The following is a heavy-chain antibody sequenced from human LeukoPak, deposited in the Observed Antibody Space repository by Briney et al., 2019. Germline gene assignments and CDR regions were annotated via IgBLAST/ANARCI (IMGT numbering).Heavy chain of an antibody. D-gene: IGHD2-2*01. Sequence: ASVTVSCTASGYTFTSYAMHWVRQAPGQRLEWMGWINAGNGNTKYSQKFRGRVTMTRDTSTSTVYMELSSLRSEDTAVYYCARDYCSSTSCYANWFDPWGQGTLVTVSS. CDR3: ARDYCSSTSCYANWFDP. V-gene: IGHV1-3*01. J-gene: IGHJ5*02. CDR1: GYTFTSYA. CDR2: INAGNGNT.